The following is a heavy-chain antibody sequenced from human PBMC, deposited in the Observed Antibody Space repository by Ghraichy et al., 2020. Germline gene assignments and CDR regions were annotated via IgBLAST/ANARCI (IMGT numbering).Heavy chain of an antibody. D-gene: IGHD6-13*01. J-gene: IGHJ6*02. CDR3: ARSRRAAAGSYSYYYYGMDV. V-gene: IGHV4-34*01. CDR2: INHSGST. Sequence: EKMSLTCAVYGGSFSGYYWSWIRQPPGKGLEWIGEINHSGSTNYNPSLKSRVTISVDTSKNQFSLKLSSVTAADTAVYYCARSRRAAAGSYSYYYYGMDVWGQGTTVTVSS. CDR1: GGSFSGYY.